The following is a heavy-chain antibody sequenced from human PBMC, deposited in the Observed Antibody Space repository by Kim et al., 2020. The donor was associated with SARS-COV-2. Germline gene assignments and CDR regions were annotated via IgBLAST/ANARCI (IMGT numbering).Heavy chain of an antibody. V-gene: IGHV1-69*13. CDR3: ATRPLTYYDILTGYYLSFDY. CDR2: IIPIFGTA. Sequence: SVKVSCKASGGTFSSYAISWVRQAPGQGLEWMGGIIPIFGTANYAQKFQGRVTITADESTSTAYMELSSLRSEDTAVYYWATRPLTYYDILTGYYLSFDYWGQGTLVTVSS. J-gene: IGHJ4*02. CDR1: GGTFSSYA. D-gene: IGHD3-9*01.